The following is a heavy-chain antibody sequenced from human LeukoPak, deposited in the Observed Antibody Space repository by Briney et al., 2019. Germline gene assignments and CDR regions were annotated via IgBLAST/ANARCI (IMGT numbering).Heavy chain of an antibody. V-gene: IGHV3-21*06. J-gene: IGHJ4*02. CDR3: ARDRGGRGLDY. D-gene: IGHD4-23*01. CDR2: ISSTGNYI. Sequence: GGSLRLSCAASGFTFSSSGMNWVRQAPGKGLEWVSSISSTGNYIYYTESMKGRFTISRDNAKNSLFLQMNSLRAEDTAVYYCARDRGGRGLDYWGQGTLVTVSS. CDR1: GFTFSSSG.